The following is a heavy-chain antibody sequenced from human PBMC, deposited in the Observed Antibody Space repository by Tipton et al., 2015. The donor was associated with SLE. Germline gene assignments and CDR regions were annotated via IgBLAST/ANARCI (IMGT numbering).Heavy chain of an antibody. D-gene: IGHD2-21*01. CDR1: GFTFSDYY. CDR3: ARHMTKIEPFDY. Sequence: LRLSCAASGFTFSDYYMDWVRQAPGKGLEWIGTIYYSGITYYNPSLMSRVTISVDTSENHFSLKLSSVTAADTAVYFCARHMTKIEPFDYWGQGTLVTVSS. V-gene: IGHV4-38-2*01. J-gene: IGHJ4*02. CDR2: IYYSGIT.